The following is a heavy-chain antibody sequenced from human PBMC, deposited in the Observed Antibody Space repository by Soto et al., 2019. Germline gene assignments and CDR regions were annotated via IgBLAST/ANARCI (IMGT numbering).Heavy chain of an antibody. CDR2: ISYDGSNK. D-gene: IGHD1-26*01. Sequence: QVQLVESGGGVVQPGRSLRLSCAASGFTFSSYGMHWVRQAPGKGLEWVAVISYDGSNKYYADSVKGRFTISRDNSKNTLYLQMNSLRAEDTAVYYCAKDCARGGELLGMAGMDVWGQGTTVTVSS. CDR1: GFTFSSYG. V-gene: IGHV3-30*18. CDR3: AKDCARGGELLGMAGMDV. J-gene: IGHJ6*02.